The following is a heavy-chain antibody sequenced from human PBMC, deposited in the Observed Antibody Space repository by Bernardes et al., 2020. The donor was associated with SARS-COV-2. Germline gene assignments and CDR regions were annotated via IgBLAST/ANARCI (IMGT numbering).Heavy chain of an antibody. CDR1: GDSVSSNSAV. J-gene: IGHJ6*02. V-gene: IGHV6-1*01. Sequence: SETLSLTCAISGDSVSSNSAVWHWIRQSPSRGLEWLGRTSYRSKWNYDYAVSVKSRITISPDTSKNQFPLELTSVTPDDTAVYYCARGANYAMGVWGQGTTVTVSS. CDR2: TSYRSKWNY. CDR3: ARGANYAMGV.